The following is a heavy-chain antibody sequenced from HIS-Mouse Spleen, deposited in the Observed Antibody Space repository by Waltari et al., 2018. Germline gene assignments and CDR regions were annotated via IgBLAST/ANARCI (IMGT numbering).Heavy chain of an antibody. J-gene: IGHJ4*02. Sequence: EVQLVESGGGLVQPGWSLRLSCAASGVTFSSFSMNWVRQAPGKGLEWVSSISSSSSYIYYADSVKGRFTISRDNAKNSLYLQMNSLRAEDTAVYYCAREVTLTGYFDYWGQGTLVTVSS. CDR1: GVTFSSFS. CDR3: AREVTLTGYFDY. V-gene: IGHV3-21*01. D-gene: IGHD7-27*01. CDR2: ISSSSSYI.